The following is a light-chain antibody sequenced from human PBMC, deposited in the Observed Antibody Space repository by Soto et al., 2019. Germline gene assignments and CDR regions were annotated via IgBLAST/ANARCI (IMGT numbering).Light chain of an antibody. CDR3: RQSFTSPGT. CDR1: QSIRSF. V-gene: IGKV1-39*01. J-gene: IGKJ3*01. CDR2: ASY. Sequence: DIQMTQSPSSLSASVGDRVIIRCRASQSIRSFVNWYQQKPGKAPTLLIYASYTLQTGVPSRFSGSGSGTDFTLTISGLQVEDFGTYYCRQSFTSPGTFGPGTKVDVK.